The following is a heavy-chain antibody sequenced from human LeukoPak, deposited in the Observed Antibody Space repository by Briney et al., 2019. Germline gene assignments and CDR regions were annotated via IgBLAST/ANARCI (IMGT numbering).Heavy chain of an antibody. CDR1: GYAFTNFY. D-gene: IGHD6-13*01. CDR3: ARSYSSTEFAEYFRH. J-gene: IGHJ1*01. V-gene: IGHV1-46*01. Sequence: GASVKVSCKTSGYAFTNFYMHWVRQAPGQGFEWVGVINPSGGSTSYSRKFQGRVTMTRDMSTSTVYMELSSLRSEDTAVYYCARSYSSTEFAEYFRHWGQDTLVIVSS. CDR2: INPSGGST.